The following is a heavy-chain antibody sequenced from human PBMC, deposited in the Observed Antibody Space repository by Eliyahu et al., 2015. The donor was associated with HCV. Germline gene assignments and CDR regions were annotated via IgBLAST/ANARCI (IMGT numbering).Heavy chain of an antibody. D-gene: IGHD3-10*01. J-gene: IGHJ6*03. CDR2: INHSGST. Sequence: QVQLQQWGAGLLKPSETLSLTCAVYGGSFSGYYWSWIRQPPGKGLEWIGEINHSGSTNYNPSLKSRVTISVDTSKYQFSLKLSSVTAADTAVYYCARPHSMVRGLIAPRGVDMDVWDKGTTVTVSS. CDR1: GGSFSGYY. CDR3: ARPHSMVRGLIAPRGVDMDV. V-gene: IGHV4-34*02.